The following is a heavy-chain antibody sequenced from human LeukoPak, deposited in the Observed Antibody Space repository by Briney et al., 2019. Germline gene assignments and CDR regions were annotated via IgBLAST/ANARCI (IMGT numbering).Heavy chain of an antibody. J-gene: IGHJ5*02. Sequence: NPSETLSLTCAVSGYSISSGYYWGWIRQPPGKGLEWIGSIYHSGSAYYNPSLKSRATISIDTSKNQFSLALTSVTPADTAVYYCARVVRGVVTSNWFDPWGQGTLVSVSS. CDR2: IYHSGSA. V-gene: IGHV4-38-2*01. D-gene: IGHD2-21*02. CDR3: ARVVRGVVTSNWFDP. CDR1: GYSISSGYY.